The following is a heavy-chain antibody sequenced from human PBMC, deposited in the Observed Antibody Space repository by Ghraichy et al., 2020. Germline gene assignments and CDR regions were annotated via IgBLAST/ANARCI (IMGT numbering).Heavy chain of an antibody. Sequence: GESLNISCAASGFTFGSNWMTWVRQAPGKGLEWVGNIKQDGSEKYYVGSVKGRFSISRDNAKNSLYLQMNSLRDEDTAVYYCARAVHRVGPYLDYRGQGTLVTVSS. D-gene: IGHD1-26*01. CDR1: GFTFGSNW. J-gene: IGHJ4*02. V-gene: IGHV3-7*01. CDR2: IKQDGSEK. CDR3: ARAVHRVGPYLDY.